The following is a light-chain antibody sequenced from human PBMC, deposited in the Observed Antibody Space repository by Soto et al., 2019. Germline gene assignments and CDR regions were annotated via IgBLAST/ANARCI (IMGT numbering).Light chain of an antibody. V-gene: IGKV3-20*01. CDR2: GAS. CDR3: QQRGT. J-gene: IGKJ2*02. Sequence: EIVLTQSPGTLSLSPGERAILSCRASQSVSASFLAWYQQKPGQAPRLLIYGASSRATGIPDRFSGSGSGTDFTLTISRLEPEDAAVYYCQQRGTFGQGTKLEIK. CDR1: QSVSASF.